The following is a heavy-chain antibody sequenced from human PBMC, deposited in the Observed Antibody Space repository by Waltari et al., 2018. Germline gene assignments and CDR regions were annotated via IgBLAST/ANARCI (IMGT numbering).Heavy chain of an antibody. CDR2: IIPIFGTA. D-gene: IGHD6-13*01. V-gene: IGHV1-69*12. CDR3: ARSSRFLAYYYYMDV. Sequence: QVQLVQSGAEVKKPGSSVKVSCKASGGPFSSYAISWVRQAPGQGLEWMGGIIPIFGTANYAQKFQGRVTITADESTSTAYMELSSLRSEDTAVYYCARSSRFLAYYYYMDVWGKGTTVTISS. J-gene: IGHJ6*03. CDR1: GGPFSSYA.